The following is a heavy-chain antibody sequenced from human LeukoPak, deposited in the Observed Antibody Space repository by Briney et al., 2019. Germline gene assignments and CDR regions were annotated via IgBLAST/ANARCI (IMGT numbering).Heavy chain of an antibody. CDR3: ASTHGVVWWFIR. CDR2: ISAYNGNT. CDR1: GYTFISYG. J-gene: IGHJ5*02. D-gene: IGHD3-22*01. V-gene: IGHV1-18*01. Sequence: ASVKVTCKASGYTFISYGISSVRQAPGQGLEWMGWISAYNGNTNYAQKLQGRVTMTTDTSTSTAYMELRSLRSDDTAVYYCASTHGVVWWFIRWGQASLVTVSS.